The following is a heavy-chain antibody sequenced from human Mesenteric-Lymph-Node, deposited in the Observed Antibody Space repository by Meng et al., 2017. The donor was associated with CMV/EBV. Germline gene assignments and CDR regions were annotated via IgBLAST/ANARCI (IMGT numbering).Heavy chain of an antibody. Sequence: QLQQGGAGLFKPSETLSLTCSVYGGSFSGYYWSWIRQPPGKGLEWIGEINHSGSTNYNPSLKSRVTISVDTSKNQFSLKLSSVTAADTAVYYCARHQRWLKSEGGFNYWGQGTLVTVSS. D-gene: IGHD4-23*01. CDR1: GGSFSGYY. CDR3: ARHQRWLKSEGGFNY. J-gene: IGHJ4*02. V-gene: IGHV4-34*01. CDR2: INHSGST.